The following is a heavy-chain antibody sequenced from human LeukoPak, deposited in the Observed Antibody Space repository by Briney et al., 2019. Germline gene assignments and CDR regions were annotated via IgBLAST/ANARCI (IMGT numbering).Heavy chain of an antibody. J-gene: IGHJ3*02. CDR2: ISSSSSYI. CDR3: AREWLGYAFDI. D-gene: IGHD6-19*01. CDR1: GFTFSSYS. Sequence: PGGSLRLSCAASGFTFSSYSMNWVRQAPGKGLEWVSSISSSSSYIYYADSVKGRFTISRDNAKNSLYLQTNSLRAEDTAVYYCAREWLGYAFDIWGQGTMVTVSS. V-gene: IGHV3-21*01.